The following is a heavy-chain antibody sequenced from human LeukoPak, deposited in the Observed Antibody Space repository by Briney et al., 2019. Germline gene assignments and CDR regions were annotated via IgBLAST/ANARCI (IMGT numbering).Heavy chain of an antibody. Sequence: GGSLRLSCTASGFTFGDYAMSWVRQAPGKGLEWVGFIRSKAYGGTTEYAASVKGRFTISRDDSKSIAYLQMNSLKTEDTAVYYCTRELRNSGYSSVLFGYWGKGSLVTVSS. D-gene: IGHD6-19*01. CDR2: IRSKAYGGTT. CDR1: GFTFGDYA. V-gene: IGHV3-49*04. J-gene: IGHJ4*02. CDR3: TRELRNSGYSSVLFGY.